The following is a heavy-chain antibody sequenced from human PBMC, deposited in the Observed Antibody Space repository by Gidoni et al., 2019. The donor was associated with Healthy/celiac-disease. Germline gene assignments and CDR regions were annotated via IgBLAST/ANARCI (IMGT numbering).Heavy chain of an antibody. CDR3: ARDGAMVNYYGMDV. V-gene: IGHV3-7*03. CDR2: IKQDGSEK. D-gene: IGHD5-18*01. J-gene: IGHJ6*02. Sequence: EVQLVESGGGLVQPGGSLRLSCAASGFTFSSYWRSWVRQAPGKGLEWVANIKQDGSEKYYVDSVKGRFTISRDNAKNSLYLQMNSLRAEDTAVYYCARDGAMVNYYGMDVWGQGTTVTVSS. CDR1: GFTFSSYW.